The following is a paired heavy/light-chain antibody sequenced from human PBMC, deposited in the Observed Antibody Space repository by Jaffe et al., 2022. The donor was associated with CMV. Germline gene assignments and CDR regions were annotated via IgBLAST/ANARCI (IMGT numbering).Heavy chain of an antibody. Sequence: QVQLVQSGAEVKKPGASVKVSCTASGYTFPNFGISWVRQAPGQGLEWMGWISVSNTKYAQKFQGRVTLTTDTSTSTAYMEVRSLRSDDTAVYYCARVFRSPPHSGEFGYWGQGTLVTVSS. J-gene: IGHJ4*02. CDR2: ISVSNT. CDR3: ARVFRSPPHSGEFGY. V-gene: IGHV1-18*01. CDR1: GYTFPNFG. D-gene: IGHD2-21*01.
Light chain of an antibody. V-gene: IGLV2-23*02. J-gene: IGLJ3*02. CDR1: SRDVGSYDF. Sequence: QSALTQPASVSGSPGQWITISCTGTSRDVGSYDFVSWYQQHPGKAPKFIIYDVSKRPSGVSNRFSGSKSGNTASLTISGLQAEDEADYYCCSYTGSSTWVFGGGTKLTVL. CDR3: CSYTGSSTWV. CDR2: DVS.